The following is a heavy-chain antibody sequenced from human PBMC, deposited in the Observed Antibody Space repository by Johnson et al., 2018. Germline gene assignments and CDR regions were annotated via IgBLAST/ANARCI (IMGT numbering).Heavy chain of an antibody. J-gene: IGHJ3*01. CDR3: AKDTPPCQVLPNRGNVDG. Sequence: VQLVESGGGLVQHGWSLRLSCAASGFTFKDYAMHWVRPVPGRGLEWVSGISYNSDYTDYADSVHGRFFISRDNAKNPLYLQMENLRPDDTAFHYCAKDTPPCQVLPNRGNVDGWGQGTMVTVSS. V-gene: IGHV3-9*01. D-gene: IGHD2-15*01. CDR1: GFTFKDYA. CDR2: ISYNSDYT.